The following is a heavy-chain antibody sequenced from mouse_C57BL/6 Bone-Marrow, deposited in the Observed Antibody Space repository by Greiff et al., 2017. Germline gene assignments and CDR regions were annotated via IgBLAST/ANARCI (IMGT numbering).Heavy chain of an antibody. D-gene: IGHD2-3*01. CDR3: VRGGWLPPFAY. CDR1: GFSFNTYA. J-gene: IGHJ3*01. V-gene: IGHV10-1*01. CDR2: IRSKSNNYAT. Sequence: EPGGGLVQPKGSLKLSCAASGFSFNTYAMNWVRQAPGKGLEWVARIRSKSNNYATYYADSVKDRFTISRDDSESMLYLQMNNLKTEDTAMYYCVRGGWLPPFAYWGQGTLVTVSA.